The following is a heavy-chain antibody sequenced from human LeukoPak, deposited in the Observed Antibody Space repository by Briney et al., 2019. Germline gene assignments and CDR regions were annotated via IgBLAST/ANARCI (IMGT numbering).Heavy chain of an antibody. V-gene: IGHV4-59*01. CDR1: GGSISSYY. D-gene: IGHD6-6*01. J-gene: IGHJ5*02. Sequence: PSETLSLTCTVSGGSISSYYWSWIRQPPGKGLEWIGYIYYSGSTNYNPSLKNRVTISVDTSKNQFSLKLSSVTAADTAVYYCARSKTAQGSSSWGSLFWFDPWGQGTLVTVSS. CDR3: ARSKTAQGSSSWGSLFWFDP. CDR2: IYYSGST.